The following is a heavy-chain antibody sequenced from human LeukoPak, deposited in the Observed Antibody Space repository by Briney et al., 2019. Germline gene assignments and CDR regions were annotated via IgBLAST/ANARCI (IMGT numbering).Heavy chain of an antibody. CDR1: GFTFSSYA. J-gene: IGHJ4*02. CDR3: AKCGGDYYDGSGYYDLLDY. D-gene: IGHD3-22*01. V-gene: IGHV3-23*01. Sequence: GGSLRLSCAASGFTFSSYAMSWVRQAPGKGLEWVSAISGSGGSTYYADSVKGRFTISRDNSKNTLYLQMNSLRAEDTAVYYCAKCGGDYYDGSGYYDLLDYWGQGTLVTVSS. CDR2: ISGSGGST.